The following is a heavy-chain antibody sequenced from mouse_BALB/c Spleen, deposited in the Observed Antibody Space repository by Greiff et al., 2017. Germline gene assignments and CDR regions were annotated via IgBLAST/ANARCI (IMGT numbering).Heavy chain of an antibody. J-gene: IGHJ4*01. CDR2: IYPGDGDT. CDR1: GYAFSSYW. CDR3: TYAMDY. Sequence: VKLMESGAELVRPGSSVKISCKASGYAFSSYWMNWVKQRPGQGLEWIGQIYPGDGDTNYNGKFKGKATLTADKSSSTAYMQLSSLTSEDSAVYFCTYAMDYWGQGTSVTVSS. V-gene: IGHV1-80*01.